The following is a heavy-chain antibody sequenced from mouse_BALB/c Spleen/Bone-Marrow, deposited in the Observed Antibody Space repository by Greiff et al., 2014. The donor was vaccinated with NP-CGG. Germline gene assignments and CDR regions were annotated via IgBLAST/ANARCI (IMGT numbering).Heavy chain of an antibody. CDR3: VRSYYYGSRGFAY. CDR1: GFTFNTYA. D-gene: IGHD1-1*01. V-gene: IGHV10-1*02. CDR2: IRSKSNNYAT. Sequence: VQLKESGVGLVQPKGSLKLSCAASGFTFNTYAMNWVRQAPGKGLEWVARIRSKSNNYATYYADSVKDRFTISRDDSQSMLYLQMNNLKTEDTAMYYCVRSYYYGSRGFAYWGQGTLVTVSA. J-gene: IGHJ3*01.